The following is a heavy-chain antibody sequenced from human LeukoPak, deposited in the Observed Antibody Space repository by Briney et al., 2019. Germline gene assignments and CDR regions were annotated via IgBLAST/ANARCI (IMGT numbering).Heavy chain of an antibody. CDR3: ARDKVVAAKASDY. Sequence: PEGSLRLSCAASGFTFSSYSRNWVRQAPGKGLEWISSISSSSSYIYYADSVKGRFTISRDNAKNSLYLQMNSLRAEDTAVYYCARDKVVAAKASDYWGQGTLVTVSS. D-gene: IGHD2-15*01. CDR1: GFTFSSYS. J-gene: IGHJ4*02. V-gene: IGHV3-21*01. CDR2: ISSSSSYI.